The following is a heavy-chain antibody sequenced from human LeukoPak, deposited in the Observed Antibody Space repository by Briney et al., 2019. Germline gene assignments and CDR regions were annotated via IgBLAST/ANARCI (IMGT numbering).Heavy chain of an antibody. Sequence: SETLSLTCTVSGGSISSGDYYWSWIRQPPGRGLEWIGYIYYSGSTYYNPSLKSRVTISVDTSKNQFSLKLSSVTAADTAVYYCARVGTVVRPFFDYWGQGTLVTVSS. CDR3: ARVGTVVRPFFDY. V-gene: IGHV4-30-4*08. D-gene: IGHD4-23*01. J-gene: IGHJ4*02. CDR1: GGSISSGDYY. CDR2: IYYSGST.